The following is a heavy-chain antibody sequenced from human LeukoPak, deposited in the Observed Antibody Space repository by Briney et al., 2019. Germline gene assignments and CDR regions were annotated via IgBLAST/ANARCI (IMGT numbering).Heavy chain of an antibody. V-gene: IGHV3-7*01. J-gene: IGHJ5*02. D-gene: IGHD2-15*01. CDR2: IKQDGSEK. CDR1: GFTFSSYW. Sequence: GRSLRLSCAASGFTFSSYWMSWVRQAPGEGLEWVANIKQDGSEKYYVDSVKGRFTISRDNAKNSLYPQMNSLRAEDTAEYYCARERGGFDPWGQGTLVTVSS. CDR3: ARERGGFDP.